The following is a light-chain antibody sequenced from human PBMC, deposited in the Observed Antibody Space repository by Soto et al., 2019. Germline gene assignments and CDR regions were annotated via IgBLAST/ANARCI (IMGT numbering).Light chain of an antibody. Sequence: EIVLTQSPGTLSLSPGERASLSCRASRSVDTDLAWYQQKPGQAPRLLIYDASKRATGIPARFSGSGFGTDFTLTISSLEPEDFAVYYCQQRSKWRTFGQGTKVDIK. J-gene: IGKJ1*01. CDR3: QQRSKWRT. CDR1: RSVDTD. V-gene: IGKV3-11*01. CDR2: DAS.